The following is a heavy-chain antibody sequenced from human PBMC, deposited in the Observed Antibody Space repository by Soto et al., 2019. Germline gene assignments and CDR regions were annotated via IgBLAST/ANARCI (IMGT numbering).Heavy chain of an antibody. Sequence: LSLTCAVYGGSFSGYYWSWIRQPPGKGLEWIGEINHSGSTNYNPSLKSRVTISVDTSKNQFSLKLSSVTAADTAVYYCASGRVRGVIKTSYYYYYGMDVWGQGTTVTVS. J-gene: IGHJ6*02. CDR2: INHSGST. D-gene: IGHD3-10*01. CDR1: GGSFSGYY. V-gene: IGHV4-34*01. CDR3: ASGRVRGVIKTSYYYYYGMDV.